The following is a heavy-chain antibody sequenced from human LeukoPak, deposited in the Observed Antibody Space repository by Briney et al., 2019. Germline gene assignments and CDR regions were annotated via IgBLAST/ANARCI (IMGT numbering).Heavy chain of an antibody. CDR2: IKQHGSEI. CDR3: ATDRGTY. D-gene: IGHD3-10*01. Sequence: GGSLRLSCAASGFTFSTSWMNWVRRAPGKGLEWVALIKQHGSEIYYADSVKGRFTVSRDDAASSLYLQVHSLRAEDTAVYYCATDRGTYWGQGTLVTVSS. CDR1: GFTFSTSW. V-gene: IGHV3-7*01. J-gene: IGHJ4*02.